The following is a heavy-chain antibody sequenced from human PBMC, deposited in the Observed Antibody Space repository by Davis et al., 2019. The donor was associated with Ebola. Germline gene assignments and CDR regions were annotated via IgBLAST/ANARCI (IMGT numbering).Heavy chain of an antibody. J-gene: IGHJ4*02. CDR3: ARVRGGSCNNCLDY. D-gene: IGHD2-15*01. Sequence: SVTVSCKASGGTFSSYAISWVRQAPGQGLEWMGGIIPIFGTANYAQKFQGRVTITADESTSTAYMELSSLRSEDTAVYYCARVRGGSCNNCLDYWGQGTLVTVSS. V-gene: IGHV1-69*13. CDR2: IIPIFGTA. CDR1: GGTFSSYA.